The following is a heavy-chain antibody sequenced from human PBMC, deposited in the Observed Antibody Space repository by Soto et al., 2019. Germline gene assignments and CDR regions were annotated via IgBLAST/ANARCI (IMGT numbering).Heavy chain of an antibody. CDR3: ARDRVDSSSGWTEYYYYYGMDV. J-gene: IGHJ6*02. Sequence: GGSLRLSCAASGFTVSSNYMSWVRQAPGKGLEWVSVIYSGGSTYYAGSFKGRFNNSRDNSKNTLYLQMNSLRAEDTAVYYCARDRVDSSSGWTEYYYYYGMDVWGQGTTVTVSS. CDR1: GFTVSSNY. D-gene: IGHD6-19*01. CDR2: IYSGGST. V-gene: IGHV3-53*01.